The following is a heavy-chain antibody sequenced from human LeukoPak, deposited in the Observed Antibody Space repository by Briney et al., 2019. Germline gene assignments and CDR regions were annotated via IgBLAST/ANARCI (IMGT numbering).Heavy chain of an antibody. Sequence: PGGSLRLSCAASGFTFSSYAMSWVRQAPGKGLEWVSAMSGSGASTYYADSVKGRFTISRDNSKNTLYLQMNSLRAEDTAVYYCARSHTYYYGSGSYYNLWGQGTLVTVSS. CDR3: ARSHTYYYGSGSYYNL. V-gene: IGHV3-23*01. D-gene: IGHD3-10*01. J-gene: IGHJ4*02. CDR2: MSGSGAST. CDR1: GFTFSSYA.